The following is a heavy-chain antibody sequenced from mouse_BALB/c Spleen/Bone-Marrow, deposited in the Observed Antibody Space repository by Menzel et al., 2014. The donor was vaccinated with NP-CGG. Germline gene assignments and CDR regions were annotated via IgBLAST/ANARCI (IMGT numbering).Heavy chain of an antibody. V-gene: IGHV5-6*02. CDR3: ARRGNWDVGRSFDV. D-gene: IGHD4-1*01. J-gene: IGHJ1*01. CDR2: ISSGGSYT. CDR1: GFTFSSYG. Sequence: EVKLMESGGDLVKPGGSLKLSCAASGFTFSSYGMSWVRPTPDKRLEWVATISSGGSYTYYPDSVKGRFTISRDNAKNTLYLQMNSLKSEDTAMYYCARRGNWDVGRSFDVWGAGTTVTVSS.